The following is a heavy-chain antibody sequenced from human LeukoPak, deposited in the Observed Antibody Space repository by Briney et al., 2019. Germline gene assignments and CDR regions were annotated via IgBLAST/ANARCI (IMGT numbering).Heavy chain of an antibody. CDR1: GFTFDDYA. J-gene: IGHJ4*02. D-gene: IGHD2-2*02. CDR3: ARAPAAIVRRVGTTPFDY. V-gene: IGHV3-9*01. CDR2: ISWNSGSI. Sequence: PGGSLRLSCAASGFTFDDYAMHWVRQAPGKGLEWVSGISWNSGSIGYADSVKGRFTISRDNAKNSLYLQMNSLRAEDTAVYYCARAPAAIVRRVGTTPFDYWGQGTLVTVSS.